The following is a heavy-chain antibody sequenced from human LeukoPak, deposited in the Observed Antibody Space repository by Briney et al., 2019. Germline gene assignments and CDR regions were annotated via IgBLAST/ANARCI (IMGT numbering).Heavy chain of an antibody. Sequence: SETLSLTCNVSGVSVSDGRYYWTWIRQHPGKGLEWIGYKYYSGSAKYNPSLMSRLTISIDTPKNQFSLHLSSVTAADTATYYCATPYCSSISCLDVFNMWGQGTRVTVSS. D-gene: IGHD2-2*01. CDR2: KYYSGSA. CDR3: ATPYCSSISCLDVFNM. V-gene: IGHV4-31*03. J-gene: IGHJ3*02. CDR1: GVSVSDGRYY.